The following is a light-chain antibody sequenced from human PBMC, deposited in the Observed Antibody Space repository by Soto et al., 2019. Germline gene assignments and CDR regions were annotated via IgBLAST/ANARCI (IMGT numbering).Light chain of an antibody. CDR2: GAS. CDR1: QTVNSKF. CDR3: QQFDDSRPAFT. Sequence: ESVLTQSPGSLSLSPGERATLSCRASQTVNSKFLNWYQHKPGQAPRLLIYGASIRATVIPDRFSGSRSGADFTLTITRLEPEDFAVYFCQQFDDSRPAFTFGQGTKLEI. V-gene: IGKV3-20*01. J-gene: IGKJ2*01.